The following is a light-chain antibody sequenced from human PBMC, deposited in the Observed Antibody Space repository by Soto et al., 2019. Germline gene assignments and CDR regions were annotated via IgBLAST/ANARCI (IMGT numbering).Light chain of an antibody. CDR2: DAS. CDR1: QSISSY. CDR3: QQRSNWPLT. Sequence: EIVLTQSPATLSLSPGDRATLSCRASQSISSYLAWYQQRPGQAPRLLIYDASNRATGIPARFSGSGSGTDFTLTISGLEPEDFAFYYCQQRSNWPLTFGGGTKVEIK. V-gene: IGKV3-11*01. J-gene: IGKJ4*01.